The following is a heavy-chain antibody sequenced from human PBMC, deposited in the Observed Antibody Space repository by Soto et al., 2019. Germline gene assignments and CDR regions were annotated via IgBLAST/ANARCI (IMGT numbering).Heavy chain of an antibody. CDR2: INSDGSTI. CDR3: ARVGIGACHFDS. J-gene: IGHJ4*02. V-gene: IGHV3-74*01. CDR1: GFTFSSYW. Sequence: EVQLVESGGGLVQPGGSLRLSCAASGFTFSSYWMHWVRQAPGKGLVWVSRINSDGSTISYADSVRGRFTISRDNAKNTLDLQMNSLRAEDTAVYYCARVGIGACHFDSWGQGTLVTVSS. D-gene: IGHD3-16*01.